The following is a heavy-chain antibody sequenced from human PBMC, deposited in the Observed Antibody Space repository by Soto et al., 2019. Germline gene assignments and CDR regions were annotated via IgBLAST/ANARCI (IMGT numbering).Heavy chain of an antibody. J-gene: IGHJ4*02. CDR1: GGSFSGYG. CDR2: INHSGST. V-gene: IGHV4-34*01. Sequence: SETLSLTCAVCGGSFSGYGWSWIRQPPGKGLEWIGEINHSGSTNYNPSLKSRVTISVDTSKNQFSLKLSSVTAADTAVYYCARGDKGIAAAGTVYFDYWGQGTLVTVSS. CDR3: ARGDKGIAAAGTVYFDY. D-gene: IGHD6-13*01.